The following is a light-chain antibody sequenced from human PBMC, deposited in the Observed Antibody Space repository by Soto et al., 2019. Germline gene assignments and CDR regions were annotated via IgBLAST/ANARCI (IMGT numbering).Light chain of an antibody. J-gene: IGLJ1*01. CDR2: RNN. CDR1: SANIGSNY. Sequence: QSVLTQPPSTSGTPGQRVTISCSGSSANIGSNYVYWYQQLPGTAPKLLIYRNNQRPSGVPDRFSGSKSGTSASLAISGLRSEDEADYYCAAWDDNLSEVFXAGTKLTVL. CDR3: AAWDDNLSEV. V-gene: IGLV1-47*01.